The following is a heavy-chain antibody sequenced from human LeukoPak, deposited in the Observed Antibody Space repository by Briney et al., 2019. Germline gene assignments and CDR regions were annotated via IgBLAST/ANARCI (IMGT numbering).Heavy chain of an antibody. V-gene: IGHV1-2*02. J-gene: IGHJ3*02. D-gene: IGHD3-9*01. Sequence: ASVKVSCKASGYTFTGYYMHWVRQAPGQGLEWMGWINPNSGGTNYAQKFQGRVTMTRDTSISTAYMELSRLGSDDTAVYYCARVPVLRYFDWFRRNDAFDIWGQGTMVTVSS. CDR2: INPNSGGT. CDR3: ARVPVLRYFDWFRRNDAFDI. CDR1: GYTFTGYY.